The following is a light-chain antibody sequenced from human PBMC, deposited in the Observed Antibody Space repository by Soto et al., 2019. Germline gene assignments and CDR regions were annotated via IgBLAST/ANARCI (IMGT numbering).Light chain of an antibody. V-gene: IGLV3-21*02. J-gene: IGLJ2*01. CDR3: QVWDSSSDHVV. Sequence: SYELTQPPSVSVAPGQTARIPCGGNNIESKSVHWYQQKPGQAPVLVVYDDSDRRSGIPERFSGSNSGNTATLTISRVEAGDEADYYCQVWDSSSDHVVFGGGTKLTVL. CDR1: NIESKS. CDR2: DDS.